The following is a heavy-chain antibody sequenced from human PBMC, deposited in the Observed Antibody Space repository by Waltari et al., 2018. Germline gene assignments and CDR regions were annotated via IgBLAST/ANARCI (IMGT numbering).Heavy chain of an antibody. Sequence: QLVESGGDWVQPGGSLRLSCVASGFPFDELAIHWVRQVPGKGLEWVSGIGWNSGNIAYGDFVKGRIIISRDNAKNSLYLQMNSLRREDTALYYCARDFAGSPTGAFDVWGQGTMVTVSS. D-gene: IGHD1-26*01. CDR3: ARDFAGSPTGAFDV. J-gene: IGHJ3*01. V-gene: IGHV3-9*01. CDR1: GFPFDELA. CDR2: IGWNSGNI.